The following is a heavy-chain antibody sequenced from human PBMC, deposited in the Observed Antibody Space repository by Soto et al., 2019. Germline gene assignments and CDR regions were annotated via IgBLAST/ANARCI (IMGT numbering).Heavy chain of an antibody. CDR3: ARGPTDYYDNSDNYFLYY. CDR1: GYTYVTYG. V-gene: IGHV1-18*01. D-gene: IGHD3-22*01. J-gene: IGHJ4*02. CDR2: ISTYNGNT. Sequence: GASVKVSCKASGYTYVTYGVSWVRQAPGQGLDWLGWISTYNGNTRYAERLQGRVTMTTDTTTNTAYMELRNLRSDDTAVYYCARGPTDYYDNSDNYFLYYWGQGTLVTVSS.